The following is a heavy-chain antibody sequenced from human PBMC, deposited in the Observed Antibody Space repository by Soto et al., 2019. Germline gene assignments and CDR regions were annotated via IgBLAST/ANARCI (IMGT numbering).Heavy chain of an antibody. CDR1: GFTFRSFA. CDR3: AGPGYSSQDY. D-gene: IGHD5-18*01. J-gene: IGHJ4*02. Sequence: GGTLRLSCAGSGFTFRSFALSWVRQAPGKGLEWVSAISGSGDGTDYAASVKGRFTISRDNSKNTLYLRMNSLRAEDTAVYYCAGPGYSSQDYWGQGALVTVS. CDR2: ISGSGDGT. V-gene: IGHV3-23*01.